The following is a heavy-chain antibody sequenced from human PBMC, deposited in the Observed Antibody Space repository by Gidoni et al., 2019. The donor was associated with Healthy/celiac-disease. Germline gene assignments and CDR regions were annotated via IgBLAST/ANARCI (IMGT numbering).Heavy chain of an antibody. CDR2: ISSSSSYI. D-gene: IGHD6-13*01. J-gene: IGHJ4*02. V-gene: IGHV3-21*01. CDR3: AREGVGSSWPPATGTYPATFDY. Sequence: EVQPVESGGGLVKLGCSLRLSCAASGFTFSSSSMNWVRQAPGKGLEWVSSISSSSSYIYYADSVKGRFTISRDNGKNSLYLQMNSLRAEDTAVYYCAREGVGSSWPPATGTYPATFDYWGQGTLVTVSS. CDR1: GFTFSSSS.